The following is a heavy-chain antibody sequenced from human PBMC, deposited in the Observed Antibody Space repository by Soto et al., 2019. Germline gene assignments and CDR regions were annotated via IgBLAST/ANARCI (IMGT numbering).Heavy chain of an antibody. CDR3: AKGADRPWFGEAYFPDN. J-gene: IGHJ4*02. Sequence: EVHLLQSGGGLVQPGGSLRLSCVASKFMFSAYAMGWVRQSPGKGLEWVSSISGSEDVTYYAESVKGRFSISRDNSKNTLYLQMNSLRVEDTAIYCCAKGADRPWFGEAYFPDNWGQGTHVVVST. CDR2: ISGSEDVT. D-gene: IGHD3-10*01. V-gene: IGHV3-23*01. CDR1: KFMFSAYA.